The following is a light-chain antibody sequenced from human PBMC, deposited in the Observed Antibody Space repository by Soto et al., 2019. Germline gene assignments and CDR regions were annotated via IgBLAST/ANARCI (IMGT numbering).Light chain of an antibody. CDR2: AAS. CDR3: QKYNSAPRA. J-gene: IGKJ1*01. Sequence: DIQMTQSPSSLSASVGDRVTITCRASQGINNYLAWYQQKSGKAPKLLIYAASTLQSGVPSRFSGSGSGADFTLSISSLQPEDVATYYCQKYNSAPRAFGQPTKVEIK. CDR1: QGINNY. V-gene: IGKV1-27*01.